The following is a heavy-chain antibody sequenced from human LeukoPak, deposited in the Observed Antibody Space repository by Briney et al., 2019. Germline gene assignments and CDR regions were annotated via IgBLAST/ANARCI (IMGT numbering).Heavy chain of an antibody. V-gene: IGHV4-4*02. D-gene: IGHD5-18*01. CDR1: GGSISSSNW. Sequence: SETLSLTCAVSGGSISSSNWWGWVRQPPGKGLEWIGEIYHIGSTNYNPSLRSRVTISVDKSKNQFSLKLSSVTAADTAVYYCARDFDSYGYSDYWGQGTLVTVSS. J-gene: IGHJ4*02. CDR3: ARDFDSYGYSDY. CDR2: IYHIGST.